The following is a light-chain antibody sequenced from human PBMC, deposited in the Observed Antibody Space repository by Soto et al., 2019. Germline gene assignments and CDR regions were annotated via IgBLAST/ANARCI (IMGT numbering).Light chain of an antibody. J-gene: IGKJ2*01. CDR2: GAS. CDR3: QPSDHWPPYT. Sequence: EMGITQSSPTLSVSAGERATRSCRASQSVSSNLAWYQQKPCHAPRLLIYGASTRATGIPARFRGSGCGTEFTLTISSLESEDFAVYYCQPSDHWPPYTLRQGT. V-gene: IGKV3-15*01. CDR1: QSVSSN.